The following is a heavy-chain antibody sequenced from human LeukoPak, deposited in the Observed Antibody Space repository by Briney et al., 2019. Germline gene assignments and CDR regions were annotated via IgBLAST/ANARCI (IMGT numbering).Heavy chain of an antibody. J-gene: IGHJ4*02. CDR2: IVPILGTA. V-gene: IGHV1-69*13. CDR1: GGSFGRYA. CDR3: ARSQGYSYGSSY. Sequence: TSVKVSCKAPGGSFGRYAVSWVRQAPGQGLEWMGGIVPILGTANYAQKFQGRVTITADDSTGTAYMELTSLRSANTAVYYCARSQGYSYGSSYWGQGTLVTVPS. D-gene: IGHD5-18*01.